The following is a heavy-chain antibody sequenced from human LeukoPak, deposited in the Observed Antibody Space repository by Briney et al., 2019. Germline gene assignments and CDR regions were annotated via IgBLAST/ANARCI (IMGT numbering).Heavy chain of an antibody. CDR3: ARDSGFRYYDSSGYSNWFDP. CDR2: IYYSGST. CDR1: GGSISSYY. V-gene: IGHV4-59*01. Sequence: SETLSLTCTVSGGSISSYYWSWIRQPPGKGLEWIGYIYYSGSTNYNPSLKSRVTISVDTSKNQFSLKLSSVTAADTAVYYCARDSGFRYYDSSGYSNWFDPWGQGTLVTVSS. J-gene: IGHJ5*02. D-gene: IGHD3-22*01.